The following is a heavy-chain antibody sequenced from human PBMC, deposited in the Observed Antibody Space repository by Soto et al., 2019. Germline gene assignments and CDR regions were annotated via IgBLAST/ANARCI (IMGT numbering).Heavy chain of an antibody. J-gene: IGHJ5*02. CDR1: GYTFTSYY. CDR3: ARRDYDFWSGYGGGNWFDP. V-gene: IGHV1-46*03. Sequence: QVQLVQSGAEVKKPGASVKVSCKASGYTFTSYYMHWVRQAPGQGLEWMGIINPSGGSTSYAQKFQGRVTMTRDTSTSTVYMELSSQRSEDTAVYYCARRDYDFWSGYGGGNWFDPWGQGTLVTVSS. D-gene: IGHD3-3*01. CDR2: INPSGGST.